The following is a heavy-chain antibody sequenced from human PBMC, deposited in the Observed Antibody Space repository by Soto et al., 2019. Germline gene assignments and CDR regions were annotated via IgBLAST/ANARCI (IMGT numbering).Heavy chain of an antibody. V-gene: IGHV1-18*01. CDR1: GYTFSNYG. CDR3: ARGGGYYGSGTYPFDY. Sequence: QVQLVQSGAEVKKPGASVKVSCKTSGYTFSNYGIAWVRRAPGQGLEWMGWISVYNYNTNYAQKLQGRVTMTRGISTSTAYMELRSLISDDATVNDGARGGGYYGSGTYPFDYWGEGTLVTVSS. CDR2: ISVYNYNT. J-gene: IGHJ4*02. D-gene: IGHD3-10*01.